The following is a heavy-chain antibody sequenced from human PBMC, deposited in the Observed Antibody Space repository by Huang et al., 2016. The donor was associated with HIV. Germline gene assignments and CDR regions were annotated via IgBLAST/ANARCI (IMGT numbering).Heavy chain of an antibody. CDR2: INHGGIT. V-gene: IGHV4-34*01. CDR3: AREIMISFGGPFDP. D-gene: IGHD3-16*01. Sequence: QVHLQQWGAGLLKPSETLSLTCAVYGGSFSGYYWNWIRQSPRKGLGWIGHINHGGITNYNPSLESRVTMSVDPSKKQFSLKLSSVSVADSAVYYCAREIMISFGGPFDPWGQGTLVIVSS. CDR1: GGSFSGYY. J-gene: IGHJ5*02.